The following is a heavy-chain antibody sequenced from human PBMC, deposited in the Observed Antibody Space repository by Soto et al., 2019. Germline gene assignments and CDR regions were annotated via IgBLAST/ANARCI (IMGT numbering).Heavy chain of an antibody. CDR1: GFTFSSYG. V-gene: IGHV3-30*18. D-gene: IGHD4-17*01. J-gene: IGHJ4*02. CDR3: AKDFAPASTVRPILDY. Sequence: QVQLVESGGGVVQPGRSLRLSCAASGFTFSSYGMHWVRQAPGKGLEWVAVISYDGSNKYYADSVKGRFTISRDNSKNTLYLQMNSLRAEDTAVYYCAKDFAPASTVRPILDYWGQGTLVTVSS. CDR2: ISYDGSNK.